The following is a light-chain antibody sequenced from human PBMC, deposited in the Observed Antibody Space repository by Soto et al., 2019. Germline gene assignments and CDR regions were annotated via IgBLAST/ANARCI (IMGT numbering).Light chain of an antibody. CDR3: MQALQSPRT. CDR1: QSLLHSNGYNF. Sequence: DIVMTQSPLSLPVTPGEAASISCRSSQSLLHSNGYNFLDWYLQKPGQSPQILSNLGSSRSSGVPGRVSGGGSGTDFTLKIIRVEAEDVGVYYCMQALQSPRTFGQGTKVESK. J-gene: IGKJ1*01. CDR2: LGS. V-gene: IGKV2-28*01.